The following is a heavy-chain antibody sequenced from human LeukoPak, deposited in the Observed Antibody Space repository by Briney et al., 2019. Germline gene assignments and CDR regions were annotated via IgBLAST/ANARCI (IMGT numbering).Heavy chain of an antibody. Sequence: GASVTVSFKSSVYTFTSYDINWVRQATGQGREWMGWMNPNSGNTGYAQKFQGRVTMTRNSSITTAYMELSSLRSEDTAVYYCARRHGRCSDGSCYYPDYWGQGTLVTVSS. CDR1: VYTFTSYD. J-gene: IGHJ4*02. CDR3: ARRHGRCSDGSCYYPDY. D-gene: IGHD2-15*01. CDR2: MNPNSGNT. V-gene: IGHV1-8*01.